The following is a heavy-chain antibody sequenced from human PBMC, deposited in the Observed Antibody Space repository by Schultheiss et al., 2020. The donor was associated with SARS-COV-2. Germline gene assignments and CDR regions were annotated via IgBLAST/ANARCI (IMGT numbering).Heavy chain of an antibody. CDR1: GGSFSGYY. Sequence: SQTLSLTCAVYGGSFSGYYWSWIRQPPGKGLEWIGEINHSGSTNYNPSLKSRVTISVDTSKNQFSLKLSSVTAADTAVYYCAKDFGVGATLMDYWGQGTLVTVSS. D-gene: IGHD1-26*01. CDR3: AKDFGVGATLMDY. CDR2: INHSGST. J-gene: IGHJ4*02. V-gene: IGHV4-34*01.